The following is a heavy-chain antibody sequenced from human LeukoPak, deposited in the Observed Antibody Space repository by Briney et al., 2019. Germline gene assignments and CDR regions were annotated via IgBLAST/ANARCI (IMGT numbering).Heavy chain of an antibody. CDR1: GFTFSNYD. CDR3: ARGTSYYDSSGYYGVLDY. D-gene: IGHD3-22*01. CDR2: IWYDGSNN. Sequence: PGGSLRLSCAASGFTFSNYDMHWVRQAPGKGLEWVAVIWYDGSNNYYADSVKGRFTISRDNSKNTLYLQMNSLRAEDTAVYYCARGTSYYDSSGYYGVLDYWGQGTLVSVSS. J-gene: IGHJ4*02. V-gene: IGHV3-33*01.